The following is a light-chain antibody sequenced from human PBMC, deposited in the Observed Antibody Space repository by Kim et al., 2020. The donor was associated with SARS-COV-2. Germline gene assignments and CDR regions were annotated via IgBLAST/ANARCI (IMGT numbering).Light chain of an antibody. CDR1: QSVSTNY. CDR2: GAS. J-gene: IGKJ2*01. CDR3: QQYGSSPYT. Sequence: EIVLTQSPGTLSLSPGERATLFCRASQSVSTNYLAWYQQKPGQAPRLLIYGASSRATGIPDRFSGSGSGTDFTLTISRLEPEDFAVYYCQQYGSSPYTFGQGTKLEI. V-gene: IGKV3-20*01.